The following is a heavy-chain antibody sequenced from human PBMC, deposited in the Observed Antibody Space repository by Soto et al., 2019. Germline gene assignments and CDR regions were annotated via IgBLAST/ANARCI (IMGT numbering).Heavy chain of an antibody. J-gene: IGHJ4*02. CDR1: GGSISSSNYH. CDR2: ISFGGNT. D-gene: IGHD3-10*01. Sequence: QLQLQESGPGQVKPSETLSLTCSVSGGSISSSNYHWGWIRQPPGKGLEWIGTISFGGNTYYTPSLNRRLSISVDPSKSQFSLRLSSVTASDTAIYYCVRRGPGLATLLRGANYFDYWGPGTLVTVSS. CDR3: VRRGPGLATLLRGANYFDY. V-gene: IGHV4-39*01.